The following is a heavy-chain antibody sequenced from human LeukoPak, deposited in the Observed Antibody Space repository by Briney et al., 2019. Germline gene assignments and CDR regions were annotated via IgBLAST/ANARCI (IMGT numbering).Heavy chain of an antibody. CDR3: ARIAIVGYCSSTSCYRLFDY. Sequence: ASVKVSCKASGCTFTGYYMHWVRQAPGQGLEWMGWINPNSGGTNYAQKFQGRVTMTRDTSISTAYMELSRLRSDDTAVYYCARIAIVGYCSSTSCYRLFDYRGQGTLVTVSS. V-gene: IGHV1-2*02. CDR1: GCTFTGYY. J-gene: IGHJ4*02. D-gene: IGHD2-2*03. CDR2: INPNSGGT.